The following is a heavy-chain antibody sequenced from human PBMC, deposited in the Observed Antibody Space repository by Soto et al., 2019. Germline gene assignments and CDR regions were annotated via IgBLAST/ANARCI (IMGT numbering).Heavy chain of an antibody. Sequence: GGSLRLSCAASGFTFSSYAMHWVRQAPGKGLEWVAVISYDGSNKYYADSVKGRFTISRDNSKNTLYLQMNSLRAEDTAVYYCARVVIVVVMTDGLLVWGQGTLVTVSS. D-gene: IGHD3-22*01. V-gene: IGHV3-30-3*01. CDR2: ISYDGSNK. CDR1: GFTFSSYA. J-gene: IGHJ4*02. CDR3: ARVVIVVVMTDGLLV.